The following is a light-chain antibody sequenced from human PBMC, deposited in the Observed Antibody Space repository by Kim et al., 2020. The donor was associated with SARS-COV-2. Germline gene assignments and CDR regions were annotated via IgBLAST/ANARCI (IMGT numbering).Light chain of an antibody. V-gene: IGLV3-1*01. CDR3: QAWDSSTSV. CDR2: QDS. Sequence: SVSPGQTASITCSGDKLGDKYACWYQQKPGQSPVLVIYQDSKRPSGIPERFSGSNSENTATLTISGTQTMDEAYYYCQAWDSSTSVFGTGTKVTVL. J-gene: IGLJ1*01. CDR1: KLGDKY.